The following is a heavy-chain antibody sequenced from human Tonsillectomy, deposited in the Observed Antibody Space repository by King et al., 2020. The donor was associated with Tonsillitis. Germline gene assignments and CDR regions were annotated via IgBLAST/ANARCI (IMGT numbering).Heavy chain of an antibody. J-gene: IGHJ4*02. CDR3: ARLWELPYFDY. D-gene: IGHD1-26*01. CDR1: GFTFRSFE. Sequence: VQLVESGGDLVQPGGSLRLSCAASGFTFRSFEMNLVRQAPGKGLEWGSYISSSGSTIYYADSVKGRFTISRDNAKNSLYLQMNSLRAEDTAVYYCARLWELPYFDYWGQGTLVTVSS. CDR2: ISSSGSTI. V-gene: IGHV3-48*03.